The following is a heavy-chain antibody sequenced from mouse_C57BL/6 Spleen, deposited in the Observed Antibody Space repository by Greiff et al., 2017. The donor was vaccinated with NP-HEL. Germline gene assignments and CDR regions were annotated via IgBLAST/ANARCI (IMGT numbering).Heavy chain of an antibody. CDR1: GFSFNTYA. J-gene: IGHJ3*01. D-gene: IGHD4-1*01. V-gene: IGHV10-1*01. CDR3: VSGAGAWAY. CDR2: IRSKSNNYAT. Sequence: DVMLVESGGGLVQPKGSLKLSCAASGFSFNTYAMNWVRQAPGTGLEWVARIRSKSNNYATYYADSVKDRFTISRDDSESMLYLQMNNLKTEDTAMYYCVSGAGAWAYWGQGTLVTVSA.